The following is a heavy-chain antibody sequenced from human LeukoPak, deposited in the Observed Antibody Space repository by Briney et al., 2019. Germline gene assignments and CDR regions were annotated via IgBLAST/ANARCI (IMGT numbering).Heavy chain of an antibody. Sequence: ASVKVSCKASGYTFTGYYMHWVRQAPGQGLEWMGWINPNSGGTNYAQKFQGRVTMTRDTSISTAYMELSRLRSDDTAVYYCARVAGSGYSFDYWGQGTLVTVSS. D-gene: IGHD3-22*01. J-gene: IGHJ4*02. CDR1: GYTFTGYY. V-gene: IGHV1-2*02. CDR3: ARVAGSGYSFDY. CDR2: INPNSGGT.